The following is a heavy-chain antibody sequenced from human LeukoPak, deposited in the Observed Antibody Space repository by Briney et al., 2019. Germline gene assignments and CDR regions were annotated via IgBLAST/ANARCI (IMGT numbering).Heavy chain of an antibody. CDR1: GFTFSSYW. CDR3: ARGANYDILTGYYTDYYYGMDV. V-gene: IGHV3-74*01. J-gene: IGHJ6*02. D-gene: IGHD3-9*01. CDR2: IKSDGSST. Sequence: GGSLRLSCAASGFTFSSYWMHWVRQAPGKGLVWVSRIKSDGSSTSYADSVKGRFTISRDNAKNTLYLQMNSLRAEDTAVYYCARGANYDILTGYYTDYYYGMDVWGQGTTVTVSS.